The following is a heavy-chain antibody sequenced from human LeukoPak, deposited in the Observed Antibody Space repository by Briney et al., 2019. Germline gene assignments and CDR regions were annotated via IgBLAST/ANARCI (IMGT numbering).Heavy chain of an antibody. Sequence: SETLSLTCTVSGGSISSYYWSWIRQPPGKGLEWIGYIYYSGSTNYNPSLKSRVTISVDTSKNQFSLKLSSVTAADTAVYYCASDRHDFGVPGRNYWGQGTLVTVSS. V-gene: IGHV4-59*01. CDR1: GGSISSYY. CDR2: IYYSGST. CDR3: ASDRHDFGVPGRNY. J-gene: IGHJ4*02. D-gene: IGHD4-17*01.